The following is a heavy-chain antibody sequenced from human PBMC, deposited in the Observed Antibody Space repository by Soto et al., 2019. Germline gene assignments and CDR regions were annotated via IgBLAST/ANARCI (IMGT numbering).Heavy chain of an antibody. CDR2: ISQSGNT. J-gene: IGHJ4*02. V-gene: IGHV4-34*01. CDR1: SGSFSGYY. CDR3: ARAPKVSGSSQTRPDF. Sequence: SETLSLTCSIYSGSFSGYYWSWIRQPPGKGLEWIGEISQSGNTNYSPSLKSRVSISIDTFKKQFSLNLASVSAADTAVYYCARAPKVSGSSQTRPDFWGQGTLVTVSS. D-gene: IGHD6-6*01.